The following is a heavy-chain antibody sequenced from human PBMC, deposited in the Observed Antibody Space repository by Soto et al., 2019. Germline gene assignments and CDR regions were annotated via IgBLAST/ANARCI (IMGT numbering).Heavy chain of an antibody. J-gene: IGHJ4*02. CDR2: ISAYNGNT. V-gene: IGHV1-18*01. Sequence: ASVKVSCKASGYTFTSYGISWVRQAPGQGLEWMGWISAYNGNTNYAQKLQGRVTMTTDTSTSTAYMELRSLRSDDTAVYYCAREPDSSGWSNEFDYWGQGAQVTVSS. CDR1: GYTFTSYG. D-gene: IGHD6-19*01. CDR3: AREPDSSGWSNEFDY.